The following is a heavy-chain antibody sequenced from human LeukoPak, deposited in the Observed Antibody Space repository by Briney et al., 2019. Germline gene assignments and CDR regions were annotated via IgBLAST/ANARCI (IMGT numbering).Heavy chain of an antibody. J-gene: IGHJ4*02. V-gene: IGHV4-39*01. CDR2: IYYSGSS. Sequence: SETLSLTCSVSGGSISSSSSYWGWIRQPPGKGLEWIGSIYYSGSSFDNPALKSRVTISVDTSKNQFSLKLSSVTAADTAVYYCARTAGGSGSYYYYWGQGTLVTVSS. CDR3: ARTAGGSGSYYYY. CDR1: GGSISSSSSY. D-gene: IGHD3-10*01.